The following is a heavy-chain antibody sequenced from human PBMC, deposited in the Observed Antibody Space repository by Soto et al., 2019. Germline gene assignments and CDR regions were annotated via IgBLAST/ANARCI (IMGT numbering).Heavy chain of an antibody. CDR3: ARGHLAVVPVASWFYYMEV. D-gene: IGHD2-2*01. CDR1: GYTFTNYA. Sequence: ASVKVSCKASGYTFTNYAVHWVRQAPGQRLEWMGWINAGNGNTRYSQKFQGRVTITRDTPARTVYMELSSLRSEDTAVYYCARGHLAVVPVASWFYYMEVWGKGTTVTVS. J-gene: IGHJ6*03. CDR2: INAGNGNT. V-gene: IGHV1-3*01.